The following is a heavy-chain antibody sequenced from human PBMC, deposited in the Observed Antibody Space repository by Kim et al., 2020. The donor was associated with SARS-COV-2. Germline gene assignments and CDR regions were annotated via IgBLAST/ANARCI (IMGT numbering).Heavy chain of an antibody. Sequence: SETLSLTCAVSGGSISSSNWWSWVRQPPGKGLEWIGEIYHSGSTNYNPSLMSRVTISVDKSKNQFSLKLSSVTAADTAVYYCARVAGYCSGGSCYSIDYWGQGTLVTVSS. J-gene: IGHJ4*02. CDR3: ARVAGYCSGGSCYSIDY. CDR2: IYHSGST. V-gene: IGHV4-4*02. CDR1: GGSISSSNW. D-gene: IGHD2-15*01.